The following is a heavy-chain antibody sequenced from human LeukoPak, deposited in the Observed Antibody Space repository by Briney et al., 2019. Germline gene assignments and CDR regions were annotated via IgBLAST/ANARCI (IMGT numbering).Heavy chain of an antibody. CDR3: TTVRYCSGGSCLAPNWFDP. J-gene: IGHJ5*02. Sequence: GGSLRLSCAASGFTFSNAWMSWVRQAPGKGLEWVGRIKSKTDGGTTDYAAPVKGRFTISRDDSKNTLYLQMNSLKTEDTAVYYCTTVRYCSGGSCLAPNWFDPWGQGTLVTVSS. CDR2: IKSKTDGGTT. D-gene: IGHD2-15*01. CDR1: GFTFSNAW. V-gene: IGHV3-15*01.